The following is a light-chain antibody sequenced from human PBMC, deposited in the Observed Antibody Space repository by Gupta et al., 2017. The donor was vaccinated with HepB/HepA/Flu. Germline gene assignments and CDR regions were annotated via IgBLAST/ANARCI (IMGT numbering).Light chain of an antibody. Sequence: DIQMTQSPSSLSASVGDRVTITCQASQDISNYVNWYQQKPGKAPKLLNYDASNLETGVPSRVSGSGSGTDFTFTISSLQPEDIATYDFLKYENLPRTCGTGTTLDIK. CDR2: DAS. CDR1: QDISNY. J-gene: IGKJ3*01. V-gene: IGKV1-33*01. CDR3: LKYENLPRT.